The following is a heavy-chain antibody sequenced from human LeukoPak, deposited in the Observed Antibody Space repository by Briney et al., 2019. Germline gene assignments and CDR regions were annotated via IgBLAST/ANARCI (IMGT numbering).Heavy chain of an antibody. CDR3: AKGYDFWSGYYTGADYYYYGMDV. CDR2: ISGSGGST. CDR1: GFTVTSNY. J-gene: IGHJ6*02. V-gene: IGHV3-23*01. Sequence: PGGSLRLSCAASGFTVTSNYMSWVRQAPGKGLEWVSAISGSGGSTYYADSVKGRFTISRDNSKNTLYLQMNSPRAEDTAVYYCAKGYDFWSGYYTGADYYYYGMDVWGQGTTVTVSS. D-gene: IGHD3-3*01.